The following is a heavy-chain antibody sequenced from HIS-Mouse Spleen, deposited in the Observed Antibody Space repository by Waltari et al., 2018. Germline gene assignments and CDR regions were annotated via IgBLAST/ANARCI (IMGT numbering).Heavy chain of an antibody. J-gene: IGHJ2*01. CDR1: GGSISSSSYY. CDR2: IYYSGST. V-gene: IGHV4-39*07. CDR3: AREIPYSSSWYDWYFDL. D-gene: IGHD6-13*01. Sequence: QLQLQESGPGLVKPSETLSLTCTVSGGSISSSSYYWGWVRQPPGKGLEWIGSIYYSGSTYYSPSLKRRVTRSVDTSKNQFSLKLSSVTAADTAVYYCAREIPYSSSWYDWYFDLWGRGTLVTVSS.